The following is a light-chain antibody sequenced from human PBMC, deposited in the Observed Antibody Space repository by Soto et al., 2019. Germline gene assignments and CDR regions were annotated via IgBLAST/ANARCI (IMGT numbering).Light chain of an antibody. V-gene: IGKV3-15*01. Sequence: EIVMPQSPATLSVSPGERATLSCRASQSVSSNLAWYQQKSGQAPRLLIYGASTRATGIPARFSGSGSGTEFTLTVSSLQAEDFAVYYCQQYNNWPWTFGQGTKVDIK. CDR2: GAS. CDR1: QSVSSN. CDR3: QQYNNWPWT. J-gene: IGKJ1*01.